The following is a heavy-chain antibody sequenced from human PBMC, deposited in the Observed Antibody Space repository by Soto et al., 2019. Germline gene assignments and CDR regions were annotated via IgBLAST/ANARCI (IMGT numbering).Heavy chain of an antibody. Sequence: ASVKVSCKASGGTFSSYAISWVRQAPGQGLEWMGGIIPIFGTANYAQKFQVRVTITADESTSTAYMELSSLRSEDTAVYYCARDMGYDIWSGYSERRDYFDYRGQRTLGTVSA. V-gene: IGHV1-69*13. J-gene: IGHJ4*02. CDR3: ARDMGYDIWSGYSERRDYFDY. CDR2: IIPIFGTA. CDR1: GGTFSSYA. D-gene: IGHD3-3*01.